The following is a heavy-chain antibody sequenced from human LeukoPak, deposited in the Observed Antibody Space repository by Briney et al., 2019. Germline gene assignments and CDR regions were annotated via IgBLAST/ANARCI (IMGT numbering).Heavy chain of an antibody. CDR1: GGSISSGSYY. CDR2: IYTSGST. D-gene: IGHD3-22*01. Sequence: SETLSLTCTVSGGSISSGSYYRSWIRQPAGKGLEWIGRIYTSGSTNYNPSLKSRVTISVDTSKNQFSLKLSSVTAADTAVYYCARDASRYYDAGDYWGQGTLVTVSS. CDR3: ARDASRYYDAGDY. J-gene: IGHJ4*02. V-gene: IGHV4-61*02.